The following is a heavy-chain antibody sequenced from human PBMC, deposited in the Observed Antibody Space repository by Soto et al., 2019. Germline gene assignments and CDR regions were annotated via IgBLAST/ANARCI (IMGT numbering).Heavy chain of an antibody. CDR2: INAGNGDT. J-gene: IGHJ5*02. CDR3: AGGGGLLWLGDLNRFDP. CDR1: GYTFTSYA. Sequence: ASVKVSCKASGYTFTSYAMHWVRQAPGQRLEWMGWINAGNGDTKYSQNFQGRVTITRDTSARTAYMELSNLTSEDAAVYFCAGGGGLLWLGDLNRFDPWGQGTLVTVSS. D-gene: IGHD3-10*01. V-gene: IGHV1-3*01.